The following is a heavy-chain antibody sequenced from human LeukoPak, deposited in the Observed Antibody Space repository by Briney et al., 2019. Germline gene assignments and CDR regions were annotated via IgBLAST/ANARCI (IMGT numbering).Heavy chain of an antibody. V-gene: IGHV3-7*01. J-gene: IGHJ4*02. CDR1: GFIFSSYG. Sequence: PGGSLRLSCAASGFIFSSYGMHWVRQAPGKGLEWVASIKQDGNDKFYVDSVKGRFTISRDNAKNSLYLQMNSLRAEDTAVYYCARDPGDYWGQGTLVTVSS. CDR3: ARDPGDY. D-gene: IGHD3-10*01. CDR2: IKQDGNDK.